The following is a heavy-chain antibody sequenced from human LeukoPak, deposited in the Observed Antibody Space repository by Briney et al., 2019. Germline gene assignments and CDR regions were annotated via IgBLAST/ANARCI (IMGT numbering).Heavy chain of an antibody. CDR3: ARGATYSSSSPDY. V-gene: IGHV3-21*01. Sequence: PGGSLRLSCAASGFTFSSYSMNWVRQAPGKGLERVSAISSSGSYIYYADSVKGRFTISRDNAKNSLYLQMNSLRAEDTAVYYCARGATYSSSSPDYWGQGTLVTVSS. CDR1: GFTFSSYS. J-gene: IGHJ4*02. CDR2: ISSSGSYI. D-gene: IGHD6-6*01.